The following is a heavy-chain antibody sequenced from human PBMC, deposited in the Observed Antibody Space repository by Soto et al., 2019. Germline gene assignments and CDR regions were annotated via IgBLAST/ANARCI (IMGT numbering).Heavy chain of an antibody. CDR3: ARGSQLERDALDI. J-gene: IGHJ3*02. D-gene: IGHD1-1*01. V-gene: IGHV4-31*03. CDR1: GVSIHSGGYY. CDR2: IYYTGHT. Sequence: QVQLQESGPGLVKPSQTLSLTCSVSGVSIHSGGYYWSWLRHHPGNGLEWIGYIYYTGHTFYNASLKSRVAVSLDTSENQFSLELSSVTAADTAVYYCARGSQLERDALDIWGQGTMVTVSS.